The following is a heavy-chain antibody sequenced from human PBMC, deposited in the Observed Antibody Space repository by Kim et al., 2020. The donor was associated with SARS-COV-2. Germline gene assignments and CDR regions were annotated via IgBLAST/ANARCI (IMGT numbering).Heavy chain of an antibody. CDR2: IKKDGSEK. CDR3: VRTLDAIAAAGRYFDL. D-gene: IGHD6-13*01. V-gene: IGHV3-7*01. CDR1: GFTFSTYW. Sequence: GGSLRLSCAASGFTFSTYWMTWVRQAPGKGLEWVANIKKDGSEKYYVDSVKGRFTISRDNAKNSMYLQMNSLRAEDTAVYYCVRTLDAIAAAGRYFDLWGRGTLVTVSS. J-gene: IGHJ2*01.